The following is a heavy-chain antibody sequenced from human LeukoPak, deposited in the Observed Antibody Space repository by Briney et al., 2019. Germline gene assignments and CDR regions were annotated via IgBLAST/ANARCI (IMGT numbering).Heavy chain of an antibody. V-gene: IGHV3-53*01. Sequence: GVSLRLSCEVSGFPVRSRYMTWVRQPPGKGLECVAVIYSGGTTYHIDSVKGRFTISRDISKSTMYLEMNNLRVEDTATYYCASLEGGPSDGRWGQGTLVIVSS. CDR1: GFPVRSRY. CDR3: ASLEGGPSDGR. J-gene: IGHJ4*02. CDR2: IYSGGTT. D-gene: IGHD3-3*01.